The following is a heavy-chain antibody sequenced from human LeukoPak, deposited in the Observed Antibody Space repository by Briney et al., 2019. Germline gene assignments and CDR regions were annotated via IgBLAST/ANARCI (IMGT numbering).Heavy chain of an antibody. CDR1: GGSISSSSYC. V-gene: IGHV4-39*07. D-gene: IGHD1-1*01. CDR2: IYNSGST. J-gene: IGHJ4*02. CDR3: ARDAGVDVTRRVQFDY. Sequence: SETLSLTCTVSGGSISSSSYCRAWIRQPPGKGLEWIGNIYNSGSTYYNPSLKSRVTISVDTSKNQFSLKLSSVTAADTAVYYCARDAGVDVTRRVQFDYWGQGTLVTVSS.